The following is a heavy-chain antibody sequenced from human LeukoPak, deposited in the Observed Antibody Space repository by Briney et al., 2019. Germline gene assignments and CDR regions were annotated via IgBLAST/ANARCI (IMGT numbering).Heavy chain of an antibody. J-gene: IGHJ4*02. V-gene: IGHV3-30*03. CDR3: ARVHQGWFGELLYYFDY. CDR1: GFTFSSYG. D-gene: IGHD3-10*01. Sequence: GGSLRLSWPASGFTFSSYGLHWFRQAQGKGLEGVAVISYDGSNKYYADSVKGRFTISRDNSKNTLYLQMNSLRAEDTAVYYCARVHQGWFGELLYYFDYWGQGTLVTVSS. CDR2: ISYDGSNK.